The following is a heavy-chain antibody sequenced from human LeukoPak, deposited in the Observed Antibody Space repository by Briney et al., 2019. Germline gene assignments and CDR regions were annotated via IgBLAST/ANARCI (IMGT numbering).Heavy chain of an antibody. D-gene: IGHD6-19*01. CDR2: ISGSGGST. Sequence: GGSLRLSCAASGFTFSSHAMSWVRQAPGKGLEWVSGISGSGGSTYYADSVKGRFTISRDNFKNTLYVQMHSLRAEGTAVYYCAKAHSSGWYHFDYWGQGTLVAVSS. CDR1: GFTFSSHA. CDR3: AKAHSSGWYHFDY. V-gene: IGHV3-23*01. J-gene: IGHJ4*02.